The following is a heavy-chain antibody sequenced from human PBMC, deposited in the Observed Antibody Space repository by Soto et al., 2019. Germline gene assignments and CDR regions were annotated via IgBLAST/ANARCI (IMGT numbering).Heavy chain of an antibody. CDR3: AKDEVLVVAVARDYYGMDV. V-gene: IGHV3-30*18. J-gene: IGHJ6*02. CDR2: ISYDGNNK. Sequence: GGSLRLSCAASGFTFGSYGVHWVRQAPGKGLEWVAVISYDGNNKYYADSVKGRFTISRDNSKNTLYLQMNSLRAEDTAVYYCAKDEVLVVAVARDYYGMDVWGQGTTVTVSS. CDR1: GFTFGSYG. D-gene: IGHD2-15*01.